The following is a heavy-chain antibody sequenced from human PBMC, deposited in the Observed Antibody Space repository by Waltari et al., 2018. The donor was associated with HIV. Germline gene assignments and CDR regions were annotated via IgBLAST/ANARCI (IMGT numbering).Heavy chain of an antibody. Sequence: QVQLQESGPGLVKPSETLSLTCTVSGYSISSGYYWGWIRQPPGKGLEWIGSIYHSGSTYYNPSLKSRVTISVDTSKNQFSLKLSSVTAADTAVYYCARVDIVLMVYVFDYWGQGTLVTVSS. D-gene: IGHD2-8*01. CDR1: GYSISSGYY. CDR3: ARVDIVLMVYVFDY. V-gene: IGHV4-38-2*02. J-gene: IGHJ4*02. CDR2: IYHSGST.